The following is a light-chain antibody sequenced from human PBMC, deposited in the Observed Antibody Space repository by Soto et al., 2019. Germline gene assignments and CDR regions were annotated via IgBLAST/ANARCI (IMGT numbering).Light chain of an antibody. Sequence: EFVLTQSPGTLSLSPGERATLSCRASQSVSSSFLAWYQQKPGQAPRILIYGASTRATGIPARFSSSGSGTDFTLTISSLEPEDFAVYYCQQYCSSPPLTFGGGTKVEIK. CDR3: QQYCSSPPLT. CDR1: QSVSSSF. V-gene: IGKV3-20*01. CDR2: GAS. J-gene: IGKJ4*02.